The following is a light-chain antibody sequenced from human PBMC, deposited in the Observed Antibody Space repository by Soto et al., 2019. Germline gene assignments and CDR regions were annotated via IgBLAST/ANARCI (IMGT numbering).Light chain of an antibody. CDR1: SSNIGAGYD. CDR3: HSYDSSLSAVV. CDR2: SNN. Sequence: QPVLTQPPSVSGAPGQRVTISCTGTSSNIGAGYDVHWYQQLPGKAPTLLIYSNNDRPSGVPDRFSGSKSGTSASLAITGIQADDEADYYCHSYDSSLSAVVFGGGTKLTVL. J-gene: IGLJ3*02. V-gene: IGLV1-40*01.